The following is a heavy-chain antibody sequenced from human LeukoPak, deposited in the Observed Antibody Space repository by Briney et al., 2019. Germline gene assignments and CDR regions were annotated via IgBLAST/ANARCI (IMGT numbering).Heavy chain of an antibody. J-gene: IGHJ4*02. CDR3: ARGKSSGWQIDY. Sequence: GASVKVSCKASGYTFTGYYMHWVRQAPGQGLEWMGWINPNSGGTNYAQKSQGRVAMTRDTSITTAYMELSRLRSDDTAVYYCARGKSSGWQIDYWGQGTLVTASS. CDR1: GYTFTGYY. D-gene: IGHD6-19*01. CDR2: INPNSGGT. V-gene: IGHV1-2*02.